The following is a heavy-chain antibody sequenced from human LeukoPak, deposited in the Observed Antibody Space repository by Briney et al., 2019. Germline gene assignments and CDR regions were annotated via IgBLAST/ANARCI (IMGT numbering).Heavy chain of an antibody. Sequence: SGTLSLTCAVSGGSISGNNWWGWVRQPPGKGLEWIGEIYHSGSPGYNPSLKSRVTISVDKSRNHFSLNLSSVTAADTAVYYCARVNINNWHSCDYWGQGTLVTVSS. CDR1: GGSISGNNW. CDR2: IYHSGSP. D-gene: IGHD1-1*01. V-gene: IGHV4-4*02. CDR3: ARVNINNWHSCDY. J-gene: IGHJ4*02.